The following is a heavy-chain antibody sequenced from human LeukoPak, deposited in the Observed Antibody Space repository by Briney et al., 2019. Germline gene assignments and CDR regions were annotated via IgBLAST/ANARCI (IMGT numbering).Heavy chain of an antibody. Sequence: PSQTLSLTCAVSGGSISSGGYSWSWIRQPPGKGLEWIGYIYHSGSIYYNPSLKSRVTISVDKSKNQFSLKLSSVTAADTAVYYCARRPGIAVARYGMDVWGQGTTVTVSS. J-gene: IGHJ6*02. CDR2: IYHSGSI. CDR3: ARRPGIAVARYGMDV. V-gene: IGHV4-30-2*01. CDR1: GGSISSGGYS. D-gene: IGHD6-19*01.